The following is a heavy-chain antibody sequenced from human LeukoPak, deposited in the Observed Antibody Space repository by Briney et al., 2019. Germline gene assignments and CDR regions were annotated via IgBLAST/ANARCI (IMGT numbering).Heavy chain of an antibody. J-gene: IGHJ4*02. Sequence: SETLSLTCAVYGGSFSGYYWSWIRQPPGKGLEWIGEINHSGSTNYNPSLKSRVTISVDTSKNQCSLKLSSVTAADTAVYYCARGRFLEWLRPFDYWGQGTLVTVSS. V-gene: IGHV4-34*01. CDR2: INHSGST. D-gene: IGHD3-3*01. CDR3: ARGRFLEWLRPFDY. CDR1: GGSFSGYY.